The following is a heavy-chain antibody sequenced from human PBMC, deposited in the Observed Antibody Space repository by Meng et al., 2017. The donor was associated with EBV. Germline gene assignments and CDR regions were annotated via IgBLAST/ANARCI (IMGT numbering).Heavy chain of an antibody. CDR2: INAGNGNT. V-gene: IGHV1-3*01. CDR1: GYTFTSYA. Sequence: QVQLWQSGAEVKKPGDSLKVSCKASGYTFTSYAMHWVRQAPGQRLEWMGWINAGNGNTKYSQKFQGRVTITRDTSASTAYMELSSLRSEDTAVYYCARSGATIFGVVIPTYYFDYWGQGTLVTVSS. J-gene: IGHJ4*02. D-gene: IGHD3-3*01. CDR3: ARSGATIFGVVIPTYYFDY.